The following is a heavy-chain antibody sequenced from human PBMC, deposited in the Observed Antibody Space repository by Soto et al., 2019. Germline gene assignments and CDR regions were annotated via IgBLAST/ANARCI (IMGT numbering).Heavy chain of an antibody. D-gene: IGHD3-9*01. V-gene: IGHV3-23*01. CDR3: AKDLRYFDWSEILRFSMDV. CDR1: GFTFSSYA. J-gene: IGHJ6*04. CDR2: ISGSGGST. Sequence: GGSLRLSCAASGFTFSSYAMSWVRQAPGKGLEWVSAISGSGGSTYYADSVKGRFTISRDNSKNTLYLQMNSLRAEDTAVYYCAKDLRYFDWSEILRFSMDVWGKGTTVTVSS.